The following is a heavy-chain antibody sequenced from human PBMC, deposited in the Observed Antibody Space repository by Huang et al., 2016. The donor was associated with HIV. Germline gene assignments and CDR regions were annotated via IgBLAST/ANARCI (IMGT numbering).Heavy chain of an antibody. CDR1: GGSIPSSSYY. D-gene: IGHD3-22*01. CDR2: IYYSGST. J-gene: IGHJ3*02. Sequence: QLQLQGSGPGLVKPSETLSLTCTVSGGSIPSSSYYWGWIRQPPGKGLAWVGSIYYSGSTDYNPSLKRRVTVSVDASKNQFSRKLSSVTAADTAVYYCARHFSYYDSSGYTPWDAFDIWGQGTMVTVSS. CDR3: ARHFSYYDSSGYTPWDAFDI. V-gene: IGHV4-39*01.